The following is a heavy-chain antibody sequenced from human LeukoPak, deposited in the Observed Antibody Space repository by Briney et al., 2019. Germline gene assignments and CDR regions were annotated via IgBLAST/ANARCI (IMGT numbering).Heavy chain of an antibody. CDR2: INPNSGGT. V-gene: IGHV1-2*02. D-gene: IGHD2-2*01. J-gene: IGHJ4*02. CDR3: ARDHPDIVVVGFGY. CDR1: GYTFTGYY. Sequence: GASVKVSCKASGYTFTGYYMHWVRQAPGQGLEWMGWINPNSGGTNYAQKFQGRVTMTRDTSISTAYMELSRLRSDDTAVYYCARDHPDIVVVGFGYWGQGTLVTVSS.